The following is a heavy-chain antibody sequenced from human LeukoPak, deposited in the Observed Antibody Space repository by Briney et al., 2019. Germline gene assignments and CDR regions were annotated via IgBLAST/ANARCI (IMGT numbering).Heavy chain of an antibody. CDR1: GYTFTSYG. CDR3: ARPHYDILTGYYGNWYFDL. V-gene: IGHV1-18*01. D-gene: IGHD3-9*01. J-gene: IGHJ2*01. CDR2: ISAYNGNT. Sequence: ASVKVSCKASGYTFTSYGISWVRQAPGQGLEWMGWISAYNGNTNYAQKLQGRVTMTTDTSTSTAYMELSSLRSEDTAVYYCARPHYDILTGYYGNWYFDLWGRGTLVTVSS.